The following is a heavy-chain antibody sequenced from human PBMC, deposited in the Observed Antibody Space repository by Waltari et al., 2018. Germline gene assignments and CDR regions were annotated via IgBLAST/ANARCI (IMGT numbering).Heavy chain of an antibody. CDR3: ARDYMGGGLY. Sequence: EVQLVESGGGLVQPGGPLRLSCAASGFTFNTYWMHWVRQAPGKGLVWVSSIISDGSSTTYADSVKGRLTISRDNAKNTLYLQMNSLRAEDTAFYYCARDYMGGGLYWGQGVRVTVS. CDR1: GFTFNTYW. CDR2: IISDGSST. D-gene: IGHD3-16*01. V-gene: IGHV3-74*01. J-gene: IGHJ4*02.